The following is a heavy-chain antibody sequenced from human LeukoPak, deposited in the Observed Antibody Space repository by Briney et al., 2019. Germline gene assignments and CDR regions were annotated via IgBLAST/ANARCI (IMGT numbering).Heavy chain of an antibody. Sequence: GGSLRLSCAASGFTFSSYAMHCVRQAPGKGLEWVAVISYDGSNKYYADSVKGRFTISRDNSKNTLYLQMNSLRAEDTAVYYCASSQLAQRWLQAPFDYWGQGTLVTVSS. CDR2: ISYDGSNK. J-gene: IGHJ4*02. CDR1: GFTFSSYA. D-gene: IGHD5-24*01. V-gene: IGHV3-30*04. CDR3: ASSQLAQRWLQAPFDY.